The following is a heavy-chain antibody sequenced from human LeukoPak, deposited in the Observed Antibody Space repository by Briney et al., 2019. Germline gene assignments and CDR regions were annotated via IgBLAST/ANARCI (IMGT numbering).Heavy chain of an antibody. Sequence: SETLSLTCAVYGGSFSGYYWSWIRQPPGKGLEWIGEINHSGSTNYNPSIQSRVTISVDTSKNQFSLKLSSVTAADTAVYYCARGGRSGGYWGEGTLVTVSS. D-gene: IGHD3-3*01. V-gene: IGHV4-34*01. J-gene: IGHJ4*02. CDR2: INHSGST. CDR3: ARGGRSGGY. CDR1: GGSFSGYY.